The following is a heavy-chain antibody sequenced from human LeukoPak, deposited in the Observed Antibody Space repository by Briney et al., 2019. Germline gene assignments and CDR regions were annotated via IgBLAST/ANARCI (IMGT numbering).Heavy chain of an antibody. J-gene: IGHJ4*02. V-gene: IGHV1-69*04. CDR1: GGTFCSYA. CDR2: IIPILGIA. Sequence: SVKVSCKASGGTFCSYAISWVRQAPGQGLEWMGRIIPILGIANYAQKFQGRVTITADKSTSTAYMELSSLRSEDTAVYYCAREDVDTAMVVDYWGQGTLVTVSS. D-gene: IGHD5-18*01. CDR3: AREDVDTAMVVDY.